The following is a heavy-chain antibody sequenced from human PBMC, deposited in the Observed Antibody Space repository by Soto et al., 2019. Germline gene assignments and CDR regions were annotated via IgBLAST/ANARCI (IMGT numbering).Heavy chain of an antibody. CDR1: GFTFSDYY. J-gene: IGHJ4*02. CDR3: ARSTPRQYSAGYHFDY. D-gene: IGHD1-26*01. V-gene: IGHV3-11*06. CDR2: ISSGSSYT. Sequence: QVQLVESGGGLVKPGGSLKLSCTASGFTFSDYYMGWIRQAPGKGLEWVSYISSGSSYTNYADSVEGRFTIFRDNAKNSLYLQMNSLRAEDTAVYYCARSTPRQYSAGYHFDYWGQGTLVTVSS.